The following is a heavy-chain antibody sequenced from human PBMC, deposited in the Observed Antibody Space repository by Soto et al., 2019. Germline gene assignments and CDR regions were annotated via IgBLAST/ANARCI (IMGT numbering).Heavy chain of an antibody. D-gene: IGHD6-19*01. Sequence: QVQLVESGGGVVRPGRSLRLYCAASGFTFSSYAMHWVRQAPGKGLEWVAVISYDGSNKYYADSVKGRFTISRDNSKNTLYLQMNSLRAEDTAVYYCARDLEVAVAGAWGQGTLVTVSS. J-gene: IGHJ5*02. CDR1: GFTFSSYA. CDR3: ARDLEVAVAGA. CDR2: ISYDGSNK. V-gene: IGHV3-30-3*01.